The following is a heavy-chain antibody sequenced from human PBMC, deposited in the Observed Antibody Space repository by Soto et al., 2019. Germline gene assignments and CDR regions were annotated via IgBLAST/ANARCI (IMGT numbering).Heavy chain of an antibody. D-gene: IGHD3-10*01. V-gene: IGHV3-9*01. CDR3: AKDSSSYYGSGIYYYYYMDV. CDR1: GFTFDDYA. Sequence: GGSLRLSCAASGFTFDDYAMHWVRQAPGKGLEWVSGISWNSGSIGYADSVKGRFTISRDNAKNSLYLQMNSLRSEDTALYYCAKDSSSYYGSGIYYYYYMDVWGKGTTVTVSS. CDR2: ISWNSGSI. J-gene: IGHJ6*03.